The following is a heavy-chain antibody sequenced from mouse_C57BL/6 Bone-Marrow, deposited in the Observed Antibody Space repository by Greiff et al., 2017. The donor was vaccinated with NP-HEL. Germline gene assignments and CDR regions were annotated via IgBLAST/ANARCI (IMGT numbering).Heavy chain of an antibody. CDR3: TSEGYYYGMGYYAMDY. V-gene: IGHV1-15*01. J-gene: IGHJ4*01. D-gene: IGHD1-1*01. Sequence: VQLQQSGAELLRPGASVTLSCKASGYTFTDSEMHWVKQTPVHGLEWIGPIDPETGGTAYNQKFKGKAILTADKSSSTAYMELRSLTSEDSAVYYCTSEGYYYGMGYYAMDYWGQGTSVTVSS. CDR2: IDPETGGT. CDR1: GYTFTDSE.